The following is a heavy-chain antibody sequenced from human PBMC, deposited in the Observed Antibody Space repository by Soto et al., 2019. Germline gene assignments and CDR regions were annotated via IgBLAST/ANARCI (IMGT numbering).Heavy chain of an antibody. Sequence: SETLSLTCTVSGGSITSGSIYWGWVRHSPGKGLEWIGSIYYSGSVYYNPSLESRVTISADVSRDQFSLKLTSVTAADTAVYYCARHGTALTAVNWFVSWGHGTLVTVSS. V-gene: IGHV4-39*01. D-gene: IGHD2-21*02. CDR1: GGSITSGSIY. J-gene: IGHJ5*01. CDR3: ARHGTALTAVNWFVS. CDR2: IYYSGSV.